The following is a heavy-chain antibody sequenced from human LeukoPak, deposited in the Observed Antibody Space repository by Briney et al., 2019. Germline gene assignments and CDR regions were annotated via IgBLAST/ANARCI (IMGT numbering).Heavy chain of an antibody. CDR2: IIGSGYST. V-gene: IGHV3-23*01. CDR3: AELGITMIGGV. J-gene: IGHJ6*04. CDR1: EFTFTTYG. D-gene: IGHD3-10*02. Sequence: GGSLRLSCAASEFTFTTYGMNWVRQAPGKGLEWVSTIIGSGYSTYYADSVKGRFTISRDNAKNSLYLQMNSLRAEDTAVYYCAELGITMIGGVWGKGTTVTISS.